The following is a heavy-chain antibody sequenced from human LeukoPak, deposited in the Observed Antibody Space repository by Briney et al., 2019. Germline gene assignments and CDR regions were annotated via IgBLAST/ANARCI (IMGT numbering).Heavy chain of an antibody. Sequence: ASVKVSCKASGGTFSSYAISWVRQAPGQGLEWMGGIIPIFGTANYAHKFQGRVTITADKSTSTAYMELSSLRSEDSAVHYCARDSLIPAAIDYYYYMDVWGKGTTVTVSS. CDR1: GGTFSSYA. J-gene: IGHJ6*03. CDR3: ARDSLIPAAIDYYYYMDV. D-gene: IGHD2-2*01. V-gene: IGHV1-69*06. CDR2: IIPIFGTA.